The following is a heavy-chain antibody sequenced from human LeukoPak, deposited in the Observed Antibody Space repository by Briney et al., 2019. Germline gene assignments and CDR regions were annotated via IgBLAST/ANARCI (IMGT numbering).Heavy chain of an antibody. CDR2: ISGSGGST. J-gene: IGHJ6*03. Sequence: GGSLRLSCAASGFTFSSYAMSWVRQAPGKGLEWVSAISGSGGSTYYADSVKGRFTISRDNSKNTLYLQVNSLRAEDTAVYYCAKYSYTNYYYYYMDVWGKGTTVTVSS. CDR3: AKYSYTNYYYYYMDV. V-gene: IGHV3-23*01. CDR1: GFTFSSYA. D-gene: IGHD5-18*01.